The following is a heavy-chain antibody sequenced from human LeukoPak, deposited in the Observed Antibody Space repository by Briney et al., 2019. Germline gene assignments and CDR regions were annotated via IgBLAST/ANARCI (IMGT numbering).Heavy chain of an antibody. D-gene: IGHD6-13*01. V-gene: IGHV4-39*01. J-gene: IGHJ4*02. CDR1: GGSISSSSDY. CDR2: IYYSGST. Sequence: SETLSLTCTVSGGSISSSSDYCGWIRQPPGKGLEWIGSIYYSGSTYYNPSLKSRVTISVDTSKNQFSLKLSSVTAADTAVYYCARRSSWSNRGFDYWGQGTLVTVSS. CDR3: ARRSSWSNRGFDY.